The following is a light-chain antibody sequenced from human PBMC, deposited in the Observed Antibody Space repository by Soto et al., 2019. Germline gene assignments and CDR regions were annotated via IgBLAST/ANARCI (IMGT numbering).Light chain of an antibody. V-gene: IGLV4-60*02. CDR2: LEGSGSY. Sequence: QSVLTQSSSASASLGSSVKLTCTLSSWHSSYIIAWHQQQPGQAPRYLLKLEGSGSYNKGSGVPDRFSGSSSGADRYLTSPKLQFEDEADYYCETWDRSARVFGGGTKLTVL. CDR3: ETWDRSARV. J-gene: IGLJ3*02. CDR1: SWHSSYI.